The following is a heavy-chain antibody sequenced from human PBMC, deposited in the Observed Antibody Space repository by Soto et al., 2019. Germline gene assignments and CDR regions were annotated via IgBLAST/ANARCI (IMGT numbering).Heavy chain of an antibody. CDR1: GGTFSSYA. CDR2: IIPIFGTA. D-gene: IGHD3-22*01. J-gene: IGHJ3*02. CDR3: ARVNAYDSSGYYLRNAFDI. V-gene: IGHV1-69*13. Sequence: SVKVSCKASGGTFSSYAISWVRQAPGQGLEWMGGIIPIFGTANYAQKFQGRVTITADESTSTAYMELSSLRSEDTAVYYCARVNAYDSSGYYLRNAFDIWGRGTMVTVSS.